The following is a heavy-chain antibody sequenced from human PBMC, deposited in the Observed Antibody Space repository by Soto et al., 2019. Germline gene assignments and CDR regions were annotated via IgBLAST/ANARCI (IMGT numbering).Heavy chain of an antibody. CDR3: AILEKGGLDV. CDR1: GFTFDDYA. J-gene: IGHJ6*02. CDR2: ISWNSGNI. Sequence: EVQLLESGGGLVQPGRSLRLSCAASGFTFDDYALHWVRQAPGKGLEWVSGISWNSGNIGYADSVKGRFTISRDNAKNSLYLQMNSLIVEDTALYYCAILEKGGLDVWGQGTTVTVSS. V-gene: IGHV3-9*01. D-gene: IGHD1-1*01.